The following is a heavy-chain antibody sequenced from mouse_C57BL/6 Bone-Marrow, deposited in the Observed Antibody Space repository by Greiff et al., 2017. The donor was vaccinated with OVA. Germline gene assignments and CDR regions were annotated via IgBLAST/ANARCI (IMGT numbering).Heavy chain of an antibody. D-gene: IGHD1-1*02. V-gene: IGHV1-64*01. CDR2: IHPNSGST. CDR1: GYTFTSYW. CDR3: ARGGYYDGASFAY. J-gene: IGHJ3*01. Sequence: VQLQQSGAELVKPGASVKLSCKASGYTFTSYWMHWVKQRPGQGLEWIGMIHPNSGSTNYNEKFKSKATLTVDKSSSTAYMQLSSLTSEDSAVYYGARGGYYDGASFAYWGQGTLVTVSA.